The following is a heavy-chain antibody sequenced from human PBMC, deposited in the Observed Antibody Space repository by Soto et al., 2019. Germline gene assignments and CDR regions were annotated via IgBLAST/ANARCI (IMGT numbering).Heavy chain of an antibody. CDR3: ARDSVVRGVIYYYYGMDV. CDR1: GGSIISYY. D-gene: IGHD3-10*01. Sequence: SETLSLTGTVSGGSIISYYWSWMRQPAGKGLEWIGRIYTSGSTNYNPSLKSRVTMSVDTSKNQFSLKLSSVTAADTAVYYCARDSVVRGVIYYYYGMDVWGQGTTVTVSS. CDR2: IYTSGST. J-gene: IGHJ6*02. V-gene: IGHV4-4*07.